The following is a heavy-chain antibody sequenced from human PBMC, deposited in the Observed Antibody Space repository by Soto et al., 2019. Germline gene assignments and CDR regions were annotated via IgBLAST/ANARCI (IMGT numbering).Heavy chain of an antibody. D-gene: IGHD6-13*01. J-gene: IGHJ4*02. CDR1: GFTFSSYA. Sequence: EVQLLESGGGLVQPGGSLRLSCAASGFTFSSYAMSWVRQAPGKGLEWVSAISGSGGGTYYADSVKGRFTISRANSQNTLYLHMNSLRAEDSAVYDWAKELDSVGAAAAVPLDYWGRGTLVTVSS. V-gene: IGHV3-23*01. CDR3: AKELDSVGAAAAVPLDY. CDR2: ISGSGGGT.